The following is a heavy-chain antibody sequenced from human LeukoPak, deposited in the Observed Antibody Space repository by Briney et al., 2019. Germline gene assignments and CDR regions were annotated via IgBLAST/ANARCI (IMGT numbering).Heavy chain of an antibody. V-gene: IGHV3-48*03. J-gene: IGHJ5*02. D-gene: IGHD5-12*01. CDR3: ARGSGYHLVS. CDR2: ISSSAGTI. Sequence: PGGSLRLSCAASGFTFSSYEMNWVRQAPGKGLEWVSYISSSAGTIYYADSVKGRFTISRDNAKNSLYLQMNSLRAEDTAVYYCARGSGYHLVSWGQGTLVTVSS. CDR1: GFTFSSYE.